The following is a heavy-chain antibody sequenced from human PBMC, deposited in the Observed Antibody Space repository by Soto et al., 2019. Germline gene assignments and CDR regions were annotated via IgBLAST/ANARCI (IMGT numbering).Heavy chain of an antibody. D-gene: IGHD3-10*01. Sequence: ASETLSLTCTVSGGSISSYYWSWIRQPPGKGLEWIGYIYYSGSTNYNPSLKSRVTISVDTSKNQFSLKLSSVTAADTAVYYCAGDMVRGFDYWGQGTLVTVSS. CDR2: IYYSGST. V-gene: IGHV4-59*01. CDR1: GGSISSYY. CDR3: AGDMVRGFDY. J-gene: IGHJ4*02.